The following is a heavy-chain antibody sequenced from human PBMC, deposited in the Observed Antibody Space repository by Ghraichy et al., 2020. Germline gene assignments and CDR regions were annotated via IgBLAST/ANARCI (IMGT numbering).Heavy chain of an antibody. CDR1: GGSFSGYY. CDR2: INHSGST. CDR3: ASRGGVGGDGYYYYYGMDV. Sequence: SETLSLTCAVYGGSFSGYYWSWIRQPPGKGLEWIGEINHSGSTNYNPSLKSRVTISVDTSKNQFSLKLSSVTAADTAVYYCASRGGVGGDGYYYYYGMDVWGQGTTVTVSS. V-gene: IGHV4-34*01. J-gene: IGHJ6*02. D-gene: IGHD3-16*01.